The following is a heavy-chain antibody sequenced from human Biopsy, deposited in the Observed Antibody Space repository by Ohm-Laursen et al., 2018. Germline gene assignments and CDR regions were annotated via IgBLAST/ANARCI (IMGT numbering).Heavy chain of an antibody. CDR1: GFSISSGGWS. Sequence: SQTLSLTCTVSGFSISSGGWSCSWLRQLPGRVSDRIAYIYHTGSTYHNPSLKTRLSIRIDTSKNQFSVSLRSVTAADTAVYYCARADMVTTIVDYWGQGTLVTVSS. D-gene: IGHD5-12*01. V-gene: IGHV4-31*03. J-gene: IGHJ4*02. CDR2: IYHTGST. CDR3: ARADMVTTIVDY.